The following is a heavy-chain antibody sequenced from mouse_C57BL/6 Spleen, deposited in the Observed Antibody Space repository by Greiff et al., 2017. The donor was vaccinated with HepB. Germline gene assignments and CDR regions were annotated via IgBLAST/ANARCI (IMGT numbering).Heavy chain of an antibody. D-gene: IGHD2-5*01. CDR3: ARRGYSNLFDY. CDR1: GYTFTDYN. V-gene: IGHV1-22*01. CDR2: INPNNGGT. J-gene: IGHJ2*01. Sequence: EVMLVESGPELVKPGASVKMSCKASGYTFTDYNMHWVKQSHGKSLEWIGYINPNNGGTSYNQKFKGKATLTVNKSSSTAYMELRSLTSEDSAVYYCARRGYSNLFDYWGQGTTLTVSS.